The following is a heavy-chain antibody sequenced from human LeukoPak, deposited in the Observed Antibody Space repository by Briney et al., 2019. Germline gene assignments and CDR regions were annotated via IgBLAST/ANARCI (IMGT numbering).Heavy chain of an antibody. CDR2: SRNKVDSYTT. CDR3: GRVNCRGGNCYRLADQ. V-gene: IGHV3-72*01. J-gene: IGHJ4*02. Sequence: PGGSLKLSCAASGFTFSDHYMDWVRQAPGKGLEWVGRSRNKVDSYTTEYAASVKGRFTISREDSKKSLYLQMTSRKPEDPAVYYCGRVNCRGGNCYRLADQGGRGPRATVSS. D-gene: IGHD2-15*01. CDR1: GFTFSDHY.